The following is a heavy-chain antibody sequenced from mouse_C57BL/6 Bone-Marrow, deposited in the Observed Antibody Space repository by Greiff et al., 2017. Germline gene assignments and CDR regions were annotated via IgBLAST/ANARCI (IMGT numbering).Heavy chain of an antibody. CDR1: GFNIKDDY. J-gene: IGHJ1*03. Sequence: VQLQQSGAELVGPGASVKLSCTASGFNIKDDYMHWVKQRPEQGLEWIGWIDPENGDTEYASKFQGKATITADTSSNTAYLQLSSLTSEDTAVYYCTTGLMGSSTRYFDVWGTGTTVTVSS. CDR3: TTGLMGSSTRYFDV. V-gene: IGHV14-4*01. CDR2: IDPENGDT. D-gene: IGHD1-1*01.